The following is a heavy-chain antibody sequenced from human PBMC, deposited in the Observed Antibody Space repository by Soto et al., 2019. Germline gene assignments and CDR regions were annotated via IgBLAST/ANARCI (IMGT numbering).Heavy chain of an antibody. D-gene: IGHD6-6*01. CDR1: GGAISRGGYY. Sequence: ASETLSLTCTVSGGAISRGGYYLSWIRQHPGKGLEWIGYIYYSGSTYYNPSLKSRVTISVDTSKNQFSLKLSSVTAADTAVYYCAREYSSSSGGSRYYYMDVWGKGTTVTVSS. V-gene: IGHV4-31*02. CDR2: IYYSGST. CDR3: AREYSSSSGGSRYYYMDV. J-gene: IGHJ6*03.